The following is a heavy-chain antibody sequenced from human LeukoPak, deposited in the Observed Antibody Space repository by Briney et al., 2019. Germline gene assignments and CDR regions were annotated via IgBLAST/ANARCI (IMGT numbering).Heavy chain of an antibody. V-gene: IGHV3-33*01. CDR2: VWDAGINT. D-gene: IGHD6-13*01. Sequence: PGGSLRLSCAASGFTFSNCAMHWVRQAPGKGLEWVAAVWDAGINTHYADSGKGRVTISRDNSKNTVYLQMNSLRVEDTAVYYCTRAPIGAAGPFDFWGQGTLVAVSS. CDR1: GFTFSNCA. J-gene: IGHJ4*02. CDR3: TRAPIGAAGPFDF.